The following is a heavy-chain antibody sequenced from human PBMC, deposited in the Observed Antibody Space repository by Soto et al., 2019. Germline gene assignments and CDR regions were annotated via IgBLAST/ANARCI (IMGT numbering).Heavy chain of an antibody. CDR2: IYYSGST. CDR1: GGSISSGDYY. CDR3: ASRRSTGRALLFDP. J-gene: IGHJ5*02. D-gene: IGHD1-26*01. Sequence: KHSETLSLTCTVSGGSISSGDYYWSWIRQPPGKGLEWIGYIYYSGSTYYNPSLKSRVTISVDTSKNQFSLKLSSVTAADTAVYYCASRRSTGRALLFDPWGQGTLVTVSS. V-gene: IGHV4-30-4*01.